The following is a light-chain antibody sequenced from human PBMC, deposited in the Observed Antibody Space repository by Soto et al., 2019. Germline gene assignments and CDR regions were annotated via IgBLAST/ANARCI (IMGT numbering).Light chain of an antibody. J-gene: IGLJ1*01. CDR2: GNS. V-gene: IGLV1-40*01. Sequence: QSVLTQPPSVSGAPGQRVTISCTVSSSNIGAGYDVHWYQQLPGTGPKLLISGNSNRPSGVPDRFSGSRSGTSTSLAITGLQAEDEADYYCLSHDSSLSAYVFGTGTKVTVL. CDR3: LSHDSSLSAYV. CDR1: SSNIGAGYD.